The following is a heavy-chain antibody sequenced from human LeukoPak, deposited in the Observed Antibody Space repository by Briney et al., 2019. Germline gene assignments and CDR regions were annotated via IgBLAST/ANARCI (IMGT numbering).Heavy chain of an antibody. J-gene: IGHJ4*02. CDR2: INPSGGST. CDR1: GYTFASYY. CDR3: ARASIAAPRGDY. Sequence: ASVKVSCKASGYTFASYYMHWVRQAPGQGLEWMGIINPSGGSTSYAQKFQGRVTMTRDMSTSTVYMELSSLRSEDTAVYYCARASIAAPRGDYWGQGTLVTVSS. V-gene: IGHV1-46*01. D-gene: IGHD6-6*01.